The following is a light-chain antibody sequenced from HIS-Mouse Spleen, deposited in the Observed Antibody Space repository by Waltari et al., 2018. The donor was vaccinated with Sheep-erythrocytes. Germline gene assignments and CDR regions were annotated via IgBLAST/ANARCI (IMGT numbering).Light chain of an antibody. CDR2: DVS. Sequence: QSALTQPRSVSGSPGQSVTISCTGTSSDVGGYNYVSWYQQHPGKAPKILIYDVSKRPSGVPDRFSGSKSGNTASLTISGLQAEDEGDYYCCSYAGSYNHVFATGTKVTVL. CDR3: CSYAGSYNHV. CDR1: SSDVGGYNY. V-gene: IGLV2-11*01. J-gene: IGLJ1*01.